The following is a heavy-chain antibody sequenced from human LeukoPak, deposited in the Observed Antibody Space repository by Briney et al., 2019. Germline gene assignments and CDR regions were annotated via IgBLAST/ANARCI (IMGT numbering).Heavy chain of an antibody. CDR1: GFTFSDHA. V-gene: IGHV3-13*01. CDR3: VRQKKSHGNFDY. J-gene: IGHJ4*02. D-gene: IGHD1-26*01. CDR2: VGIAADT. Sequence: QPGGSLRLSCAASGFTFSDHAMHWVRQAPGKGLEWVSAVGIAADTFYPGSVKGRFTISRENAKNSLYLQMNSLRVEDTAMYYCVRQKKSHGNFDYWGQGTLVTVSS.